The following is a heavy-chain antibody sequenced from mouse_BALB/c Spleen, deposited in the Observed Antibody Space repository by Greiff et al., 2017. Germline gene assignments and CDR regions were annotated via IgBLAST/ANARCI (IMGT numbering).Heavy chain of an antibody. CDR2: INPSNGRT. Sequence: VLLQQPGAELVKPGASVKLSCKASGYTFTSYWMHWVKQRPGQGLEWIGEINPSNGRTNYNEKFKSKATLTVDKSSSTAYMQLSSLTSEDSAVYYCARNDGTVYWGQGTTLTVSS. V-gene: IGHV1S81*02. CDR1: GYTFTSYW. CDR3: ARNDGTVY. J-gene: IGHJ2*01. D-gene: IGHD1-1*01.